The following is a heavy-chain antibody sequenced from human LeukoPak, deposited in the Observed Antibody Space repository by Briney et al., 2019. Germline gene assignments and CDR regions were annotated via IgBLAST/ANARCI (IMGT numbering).Heavy chain of an antibody. CDR2: IRYDGSNK. J-gene: IGHJ4*02. V-gene: IGHV3-30*02. Sequence: GGSLRLSCAASGFTFSSYGMHWVRQAPGKGLEWVAFIRYDGSNKYYADSVKGRFTISRDNSKNTLYLQMNSLRAEDTAVYYCAKGGIVVVPAALPDYWGQGTLVTVSS. D-gene: IGHD2-2*01. CDR3: AKGGIVVVPAALPDY. CDR1: GFTFSSYG.